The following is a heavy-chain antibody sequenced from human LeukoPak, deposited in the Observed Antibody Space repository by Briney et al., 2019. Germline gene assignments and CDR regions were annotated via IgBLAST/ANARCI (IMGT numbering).Heavy chain of an antibody. D-gene: IGHD1-26*01. CDR3: ARASGSYWWFDS. CDR1: GYTFTGYY. J-gene: IGHJ5*01. CDR2: VNPNSGDT. Sequence: ASVKVSCKASGYTFTGYYLHWVRQPPGQGLEWMGCVNPNSGDTSYAQKFQGSVTMTRDTSISTVYMELSRLRSDDTAVYYCARASGSYWWFDSWGQGTLVTVSS. V-gene: IGHV1-2*02.